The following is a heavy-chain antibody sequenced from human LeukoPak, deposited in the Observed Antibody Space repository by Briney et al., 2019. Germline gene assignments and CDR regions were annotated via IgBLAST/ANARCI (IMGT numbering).Heavy chain of an antibody. J-gene: IGHJ5*02. Sequence: SETLSLTCTVSGGSISSSSYYWGRLRQPPGKGLEWIGSIYYSGSTYYNPSLKSRVTISVDTSKNQFSLKLSSVTAADTAVYYCARHYGDYGWFDPWGQGTLVTVSS. V-gene: IGHV4-39*01. D-gene: IGHD4-17*01. CDR2: IYYSGST. CDR1: GGSISSSSYY. CDR3: ARHYGDYGWFDP.